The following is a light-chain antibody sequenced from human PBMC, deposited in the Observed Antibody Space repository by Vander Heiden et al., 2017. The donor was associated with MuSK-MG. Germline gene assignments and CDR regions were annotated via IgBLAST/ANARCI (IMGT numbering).Light chain of an antibody. V-gene: IGKV3-20*01. J-gene: IGKJ1*01. Sequence: EIVLTHSPGTLPFSPGERATLPCRASQSVSSSYLAWYQQKPGQAPRLLIYGASSRATGIPDRLSGSGPGTDFTLTISRLEPEDFAVYYCQQDGSSPQTFGQGTKVXIK. CDR3: QQDGSSPQT. CDR1: QSVSSSY. CDR2: GAS.